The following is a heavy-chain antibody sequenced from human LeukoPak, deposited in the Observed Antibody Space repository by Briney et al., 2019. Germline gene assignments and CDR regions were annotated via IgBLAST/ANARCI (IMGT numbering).Heavy chain of an antibody. CDR3: ARVGWQSVDY. Sequence: PGGSLRLSCAASGFTFSSYSMNWVRQAPGKGLEWVSSISSSSSYIYYAGSVKGRFTISRDNAKNSLYLQMNSLRAEDTAVYYCARVGWQSVDYWGQGTLVTVSS. CDR2: ISSSSSYI. J-gene: IGHJ4*02. D-gene: IGHD2-15*01. V-gene: IGHV3-21*01. CDR1: GFTFSSYS.